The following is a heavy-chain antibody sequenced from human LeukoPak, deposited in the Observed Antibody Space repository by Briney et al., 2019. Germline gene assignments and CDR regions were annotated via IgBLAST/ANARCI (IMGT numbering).Heavy chain of an antibody. V-gene: IGHV3-15*01. CDR3: TTDRYYDNSELQFQH. D-gene: IGHD3-22*01. J-gene: IGHJ1*01. CDR1: GFTLNNAW. Sequence: TGGSLRLSCAASGFTLNNAWMSWVRQAPGKGLEWLGRIKRETDGGTIDYAAPVKGRFTISRDDSRNTLYLRMDSLKIEDTAVYYCTTDRYYDNSELQFQHWGQGTLVTVSS. CDR2: IKRETDGGTI.